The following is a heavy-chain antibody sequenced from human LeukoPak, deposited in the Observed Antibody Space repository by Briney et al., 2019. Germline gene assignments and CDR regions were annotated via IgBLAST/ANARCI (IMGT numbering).Heavy chain of an antibody. Sequence: SETLSLTCAVSGYSISSGYYWGWIRQPPGEGLEWIGSIYHSGSTYYNPSLKSRVTISVDTSKNQFSLKLSSVTAADTAVYYCARHDWVAVAGTCDYWGQGTLVTVSS. CDR2: IYHSGST. J-gene: IGHJ4*02. D-gene: IGHD6-19*01. CDR3: ARHDWVAVAGTCDY. CDR1: GYSISSGYY. V-gene: IGHV4-38-2*01.